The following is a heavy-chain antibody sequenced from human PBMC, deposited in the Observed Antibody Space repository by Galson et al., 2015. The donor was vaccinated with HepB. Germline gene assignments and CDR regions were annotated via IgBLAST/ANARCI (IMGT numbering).Heavy chain of an antibody. V-gene: IGHV1-18*01. CDR1: GYPFTSYG. Sequence: SVKVSCKALGYPFTSYGISWVRQAPGQGLEWMGWISVYNPNTSYARELQGRVTMTTDTSTSTAYMELRSLRSDDTAMYYCARDSGSYLFDMWGQGTMVIVSS. J-gene: IGHJ3*02. CDR2: ISVYNPNT. D-gene: IGHD1-26*01. CDR3: ARDSGSYLFDM.